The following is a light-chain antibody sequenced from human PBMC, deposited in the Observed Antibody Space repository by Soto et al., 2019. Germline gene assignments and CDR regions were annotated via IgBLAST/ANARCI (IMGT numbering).Light chain of an antibody. V-gene: IGKV3-15*01. J-gene: IGKJ5*01. CDR2: GAA. CDR1: QSLGSD. CDR3: QQRSNWPPIT. Sequence: EIVMTQSPGTLSLSPGDTATLSCRASQSLGSDLAWYQQKPGQAPRLLIFGAAARPTGMPARISGSGSGTEFTLTISSLEPEDAAVYYCQQRSNWPPITFGQGTRLEIK.